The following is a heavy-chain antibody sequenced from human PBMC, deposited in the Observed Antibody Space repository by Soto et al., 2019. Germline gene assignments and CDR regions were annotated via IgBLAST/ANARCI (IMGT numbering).Heavy chain of an antibody. V-gene: IGHV3-21*01. CDR3: ARAPGGYSGYDWGYYYYGMDV. CDR2: ISSSSSYI. D-gene: IGHD5-12*01. Sequence: EVQLVESGGGLIQPGGSLRLSCAASGFTVSSNYMSWVRQAPGKGLEWVSSISSSSSYIYYADSVKGRFTISRDNAKNSLYLQMNSLRAEDTAVYYCARAPGGYSGYDWGYYYYGMDVWGQGTTVTVSS. J-gene: IGHJ6*02. CDR1: GFTVSSNY.